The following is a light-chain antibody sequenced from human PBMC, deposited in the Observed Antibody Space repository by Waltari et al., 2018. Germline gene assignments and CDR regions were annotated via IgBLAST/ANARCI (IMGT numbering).Light chain of an antibody. CDR1: QSLVHSDGHTY. CDR2: KVS. CDR3: MQGTHWPLT. J-gene: IGKJ4*01. V-gene: IGKV2-30*02. Sequence: VVMPQSPLSLPVTLGPPASISCKSSQSLVHSDGHTYLAWFQQRPGQSQRRLIYKVSNRESGVQDRCSASGSGTEFTLKISRVEAEDVGVYYCMQGTHWPLTFGGGTKVEIK.